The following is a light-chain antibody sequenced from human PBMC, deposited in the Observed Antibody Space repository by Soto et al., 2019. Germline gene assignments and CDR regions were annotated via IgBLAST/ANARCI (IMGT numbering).Light chain of an antibody. CDR2: EGS. CDR3: CSYARSSTYV. Sequence: ALTQPASVSGSPGQSITISCTGTSSDVGSYNLVSWYQQHPGKAPKLMIHEGSKRPSGVSNRFSGSKSGNTASLTISGLQAEDEADYYCCSYARSSTYVFGTGTKVTVL. J-gene: IGLJ1*01. V-gene: IGLV2-23*01. CDR1: SSDVGSYNL.